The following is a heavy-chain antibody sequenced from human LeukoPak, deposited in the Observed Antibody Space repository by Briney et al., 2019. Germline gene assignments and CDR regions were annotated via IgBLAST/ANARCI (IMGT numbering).Heavy chain of an antibody. CDR2: INHSEST. J-gene: IGHJ5*02. CDR1: GGSFSGYY. CDR3: ASVSCSSTSCYAFGDSNWFDP. V-gene: IGHV4-34*01. D-gene: IGHD2-2*01. Sequence: KPSETLSLTCAVYGGSFSGYYWSWIRQPPGKGLEWIGEINHSESTNYNPSLKSRVTISVDTSKNQFSLKLSSVTAADTAVYYCASVSCSSTSCYAFGDSNWFDPWGQGTLVTVSS.